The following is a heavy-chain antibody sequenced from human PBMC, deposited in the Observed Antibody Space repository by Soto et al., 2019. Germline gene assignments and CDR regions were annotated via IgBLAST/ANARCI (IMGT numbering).Heavy chain of an antibody. D-gene: IGHD3-3*01. J-gene: IGHJ6*02. CDR3: ARGGATSFGVVHYYYYGMDV. V-gene: IGHV1-2*04. CDR1: GYAFTGYD. Sequence: QVQLVQSGAEVKKPGASVKVSCKASGYAFTGYDMDWVRHAPGQGLEWVGWINPNSGGTNYAQKFQGWVTMTRDTSISTAYMELSRLTSDDTAVYYCARGGATSFGVVHYYYYGMDVWGQGTTVTVSS. CDR2: INPNSGGT.